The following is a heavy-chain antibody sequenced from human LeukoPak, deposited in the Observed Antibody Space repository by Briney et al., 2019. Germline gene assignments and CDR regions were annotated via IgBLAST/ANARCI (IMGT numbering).Heavy chain of an antibody. Sequence: ASVKVSCKASGGTFSSYAISWVRQAPGQGLEWMGRIIPILGIANYAQKFQGRVTITADKSTSTAYMELSSLRSEDTAVYYCARGGCSGGGCYSLAPDYFDYWGQGTLVTVSS. J-gene: IGHJ4*02. CDR1: GGTFSSYA. D-gene: IGHD2-15*01. CDR3: ARGGCSGGGCYSLAPDYFDY. CDR2: IIPILGIA. V-gene: IGHV1-69*04.